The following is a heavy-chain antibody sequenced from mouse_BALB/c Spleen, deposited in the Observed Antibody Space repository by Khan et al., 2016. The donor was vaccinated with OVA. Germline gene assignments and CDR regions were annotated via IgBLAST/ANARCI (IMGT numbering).Heavy chain of an antibody. CDR3: ARHGSTSWFAY. V-gene: IGHV1-31*01. CDR1: GYSFTSYY. J-gene: IGHJ3*01. D-gene: IGHD1-1*01. CDR2: IDPFNGGS. Sequence: VQLQQSGPELMKPGASVKISCKSSGYSFTSYYIHWVKQSHGKTLEWSGYIDPFNGGSTYKQKFKGKATLTVDKSPSTAYMYLSSLTSEYSAVYYCARHGSTSWFAYWGQGTLVTVSA.